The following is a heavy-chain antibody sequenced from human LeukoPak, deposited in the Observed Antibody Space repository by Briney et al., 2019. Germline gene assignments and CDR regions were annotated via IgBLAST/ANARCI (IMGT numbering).Heavy chain of an antibody. CDR3: AKRGVVIRVILVGFHKEAYYFDS. Sequence: GGSLRLSCVVSGITRSNYGMSWVRQAPGYGLEWVAGISDSGGRTNYADSVKGRFTISRDSPKNTLYLQMNSLRAEDTAVYFCAKRGVVIRVILVGFHKEAYYFDSWGQGALVTVSS. D-gene: IGHD3-22*01. CDR1: GITRSNYG. CDR2: ISDSGGRT. J-gene: IGHJ4*02. V-gene: IGHV3-23*01.